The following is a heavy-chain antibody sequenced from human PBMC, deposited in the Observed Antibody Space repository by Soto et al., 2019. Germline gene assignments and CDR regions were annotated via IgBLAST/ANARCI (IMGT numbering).Heavy chain of an antibody. V-gene: IGHV1-46*01. CDR2: INPSSGGT. D-gene: IGHD2-8*02. Sequence: ASVKVSCKASGYSFTNYYLHGVRQAPGQGLEWMGIINPSSGGTTNAQKFQDRVTMTRDTSTSTVYMELSSLRSEDTAIYFCARSGGGVIDYWGQGTLVTVSS. J-gene: IGHJ4*02. CDR1: GYSFTNYY. CDR3: ARSGGGVIDY.